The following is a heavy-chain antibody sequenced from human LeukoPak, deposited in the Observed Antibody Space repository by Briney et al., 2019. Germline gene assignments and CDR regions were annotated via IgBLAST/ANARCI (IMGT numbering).Heavy chain of an antibody. V-gene: IGHV4-59*08. J-gene: IGHJ4*02. CDR3: ARHLYDYVWGSYGPSAFDY. CDR2: IYYGGST. D-gene: IGHD3-16*01. CDR1: GGSISSYY. Sequence: PSETLSLTCTVSGGSISSYYWSWIRQPPGKGLEWIGYIYYGGSTNYNPSLKSRVTISVDTSKNQFSLKLSSVTAADTAVYYCARHLYDYVWGSYGPSAFDYWGQGTLVTVSS.